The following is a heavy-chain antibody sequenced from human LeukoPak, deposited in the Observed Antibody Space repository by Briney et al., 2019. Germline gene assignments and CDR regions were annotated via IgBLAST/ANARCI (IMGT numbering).Heavy chain of an antibody. CDR3: AKFFLPYLAGGTGSR. CDR1: AFTFSSYG. V-gene: IGHV3-33*03. Sequence: GGSLRLSCAASAFTFSSYGMHWVRQAPGKGLEWVAVIWHDGSNKYHADSVKGRFTISRDNSKNTLYLQMNSLRAEDTALYYCAKFFLPYLAGGTGSRWGQGTLVTVSS. CDR2: IWHDGSNK. J-gene: IGHJ4*02. D-gene: IGHD3-10*01.